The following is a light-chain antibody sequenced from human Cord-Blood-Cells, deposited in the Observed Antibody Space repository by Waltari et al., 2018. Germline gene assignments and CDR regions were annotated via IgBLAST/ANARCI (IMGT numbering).Light chain of an antibody. CDR1: QSVSSY. Sequence: EIVLTQSPATLSLSPGERATLSCRASQSVSSYLAWYQQKPGQAPRLLIYDASNRATGIPARCSGSGSGTDFTRTISGLEPEDFAVYYCQQRSNWPLTFGGGTKVEIK. V-gene: IGKV3-11*01. CDR2: DAS. CDR3: QQRSNWPLT. J-gene: IGKJ4*01.